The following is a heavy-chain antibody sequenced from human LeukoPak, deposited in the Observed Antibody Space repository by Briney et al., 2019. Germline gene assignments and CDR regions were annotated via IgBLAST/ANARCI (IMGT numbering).Heavy chain of an antibody. CDR1: GYTFTSYA. Sequence: ASVEVSCKASGYTFTSYAMNWVRQAPGQGLEWMGWINTNTGNPTYAQGFTGRFVFSLDTSVSTAYLQISSLKAEDTAVYYCASLGTNWGSGYFDYWGQGTLVTVSS. CDR2: INTNTGNP. V-gene: IGHV7-4-1*02. CDR3: ASLGTNWGSGYFDY. D-gene: IGHD7-27*01. J-gene: IGHJ4*02.